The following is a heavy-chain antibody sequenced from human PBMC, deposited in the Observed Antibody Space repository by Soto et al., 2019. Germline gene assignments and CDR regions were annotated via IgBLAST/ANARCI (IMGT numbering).Heavy chain of an antibody. Sequence: SETLSLTCAVYGGSFSGYYWSWIRQPPEKGLEWIGEINHSGSTNYNPSLKSRVTISVDTSKNQFSLKLSSVTAADTAVYYCARGLFTYYDILTGPTVGFDPWGQGTLVTVSS. V-gene: IGHV4-34*01. CDR2: INHSGST. J-gene: IGHJ5*02. CDR3: ARGLFTYYDILTGPTVGFDP. D-gene: IGHD3-9*01. CDR1: GGSFSGYY.